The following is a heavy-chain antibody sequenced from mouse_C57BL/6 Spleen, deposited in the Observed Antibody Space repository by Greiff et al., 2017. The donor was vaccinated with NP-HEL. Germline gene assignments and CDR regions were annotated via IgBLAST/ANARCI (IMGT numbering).Heavy chain of an antibody. J-gene: IGHJ2*01. V-gene: IGHV1-50*01. Sequence: QVQLQQPGAELVKPGASVKLSCKASGYTFTSYWMQWVNQRPGQGLEWIGEIDPSDSYTNYNQKFKGKATLTVDTSSSTAYMQLSSLTSEDSAVYYCARWDTTVVVPFDYWGQGTTLTVSS. D-gene: IGHD1-1*01. CDR3: ARWDTTVVVPFDY. CDR1: GYTFTSYW. CDR2: IDPSDSYT.